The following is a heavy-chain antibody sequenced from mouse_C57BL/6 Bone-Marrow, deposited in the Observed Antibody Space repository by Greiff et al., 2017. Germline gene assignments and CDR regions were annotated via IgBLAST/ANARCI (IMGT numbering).Heavy chain of an antibody. CDR2: IDPNSGGT. V-gene: IGHV1-72*01. D-gene: IGHD1-1*01. CDR3: ASAATVVAKDAMDY. CDR1: GYTFTSYW. Sequence: QVQLQQSGAELVKPGASVKLSCKASGYTFTSYWMHWVKQRPGRGLEWIGRIDPNSGGTKYNEKFKSKATLTVDKPSSTAYMQLSSLTSEDSAVYYCASAATVVAKDAMDYWGQGTSVTVSS. J-gene: IGHJ4*01.